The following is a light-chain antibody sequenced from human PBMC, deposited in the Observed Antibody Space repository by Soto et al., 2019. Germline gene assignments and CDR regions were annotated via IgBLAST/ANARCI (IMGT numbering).Light chain of an antibody. CDR2: AAS. Sequence: DIQMTQSPSSVSASVGDRVTITCRASQGISNWLAWYQQKPGKAPNLLMYAASSLQSGVPSRFSGSGSGTDFTLTISGLQPEDSATYYCQQANNFPITFGQGTRLETK. V-gene: IGKV1D-12*01. CDR1: QGISNW. CDR3: QQANNFPIT. J-gene: IGKJ5*01.